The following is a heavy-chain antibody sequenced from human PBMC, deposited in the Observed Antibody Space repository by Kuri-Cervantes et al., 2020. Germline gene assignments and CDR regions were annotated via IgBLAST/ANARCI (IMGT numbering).Heavy chain of an antibody. J-gene: IGHJ4*02. CDR3: ARDLGAYHHYFDY. Sequence: GSLRLSCTVSGGSISSGDYYWSWIRQPPGKGLEWIGYIYYSGSTNYNPSLKSRVTISVDTSKNQFSLKLSSVTAADTAVYYCARDLGAYHHYFDYWGQGTLVTVSS. V-gene: IGHV4-61*08. CDR1: GGSISSGDYY. D-gene: IGHD1-26*01. CDR2: IYYSGST.